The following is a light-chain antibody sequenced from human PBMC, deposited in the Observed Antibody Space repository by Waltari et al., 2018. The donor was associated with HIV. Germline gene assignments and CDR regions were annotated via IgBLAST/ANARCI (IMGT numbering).Light chain of an antibody. Sequence: DIQMTRSPSSVSASFGDRVTFPCRASQGIGSWLAWYQQKPGKAPKLLIYAASSLQSGVPSRFSGSGSGTDFSLTIRSLQPEDFATYYCQQASSFPRTFGQGTKVEIK. CDR3: QQASSFPRT. CDR1: QGIGSW. CDR2: AAS. V-gene: IGKV1-12*01. J-gene: IGKJ1*01.